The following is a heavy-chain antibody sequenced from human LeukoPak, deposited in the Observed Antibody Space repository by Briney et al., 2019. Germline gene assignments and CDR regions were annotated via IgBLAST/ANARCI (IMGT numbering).Heavy chain of an antibody. CDR3: TRQTLAYCGGDCYSPEFDY. Sequence: ASVKVSCKASGYTFTSYGISWVRQAPGQGLEWMGWISAYNGNTNYAQKLQGSVTMTTDTSTSTAYMELRSLRSDDTAVYYCTRQTLAYCGGDCYSPEFDYWGQGTLVTVSS. J-gene: IGHJ4*02. D-gene: IGHD2-21*02. V-gene: IGHV1-18*01. CDR1: GYTFTSYG. CDR2: ISAYNGNT.